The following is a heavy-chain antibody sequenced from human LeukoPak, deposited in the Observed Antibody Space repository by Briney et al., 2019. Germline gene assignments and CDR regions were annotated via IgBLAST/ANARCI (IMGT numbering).Heavy chain of an antibody. D-gene: IGHD6-13*01. CDR3: ARDGRAAAGTIDY. CDR1: GYSISSGYY. CDR2: IYHSGST. J-gene: IGHJ4*02. V-gene: IGHV4-38-2*02. Sequence: SETLSLTCTGSGYSISSGYYWGWIRQPPGKGLEWIGSIYHSGSTYYNPSLKSRVTISVDTSKNQFSLKLSSVTAADTAVYYCARDGRAAAGTIDYWGQGTLVTVSS.